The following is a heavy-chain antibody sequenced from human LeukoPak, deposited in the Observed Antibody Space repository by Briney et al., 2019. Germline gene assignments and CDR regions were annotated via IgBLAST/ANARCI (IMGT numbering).Heavy chain of an antibody. Sequence: PGRSLRLSCAASGFTFSSYGMHWVRQAPGKGLEWVAVISYDGSNKYYADSVKGRFTISRDNSKNTLYLQMNSLGAEDTAVYYCAKDRASITMVRGVIIYYYYGMDVWGQGTTVTVSS. CDR2: ISYDGSNK. CDR1: GFTFSSYG. CDR3: AKDRASITMVRGVIIYYYYGMDV. V-gene: IGHV3-30*18. D-gene: IGHD3-10*01. J-gene: IGHJ6*02.